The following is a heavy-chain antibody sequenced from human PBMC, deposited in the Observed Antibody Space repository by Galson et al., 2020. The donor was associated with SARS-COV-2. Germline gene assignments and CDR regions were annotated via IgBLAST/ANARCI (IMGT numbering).Heavy chain of an antibody. V-gene: IGHV3-23*01. D-gene: IGHD3-10*01. J-gene: IGHJ3*02. CDR1: TFDFSTFG. CDR2: ISGGGYT. Sequence: GESLKISCAASTFDFSTFGMSWVRQAPGRGLEWVSGISGGGYTYYIDSVQGRFTISRDNSKNELYLEMNSLRADDTALYYCAKDLYGGAVTPPGMGNFDIWGQGTMVTVSS. CDR3: AKDLYGGAVTPPGMGNFDI.